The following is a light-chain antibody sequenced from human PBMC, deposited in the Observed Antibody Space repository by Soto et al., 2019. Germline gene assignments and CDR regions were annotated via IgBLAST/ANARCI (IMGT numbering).Light chain of an antibody. V-gene: IGKV2-29*03. Sequence: DVVMTQTPLSLSVAPGQPASISCKSSQSLLHITGETFLFWYLQKPGQSPQLLIYEVSTRVSGVPDRFSGSGSGTDFTLEISRVETDDFETYSCQQYETFSGTLGPGTKVDIK. CDR2: EVS. J-gene: IGKJ1*01. CDR1: QSLLHITGETF. CDR3: QQYETFSGT.